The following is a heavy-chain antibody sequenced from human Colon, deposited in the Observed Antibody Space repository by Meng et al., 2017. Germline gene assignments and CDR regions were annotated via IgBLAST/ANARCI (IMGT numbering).Heavy chain of an antibody. CDR1: GFTFSSYS. D-gene: IGHD2-15*01. CDR3: TRVACCGGSGQIYDN. V-gene: IGHV3-21*06. Sequence: GGSLRLSCAASGFTFSSYSMNWVRQAPGKGLEWVSSISNKSTHIYYADSVKGRFTISRDNAKNSLYLQMSSLRAEDTAVYYCTRVACCGGSGQIYDNWGQGTPVTVSS. J-gene: IGHJ4*02. CDR2: ISNKSTHI.